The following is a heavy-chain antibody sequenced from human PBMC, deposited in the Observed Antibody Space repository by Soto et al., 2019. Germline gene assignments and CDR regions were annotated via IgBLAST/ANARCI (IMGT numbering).Heavy chain of an antibody. CDR1: GFTFSSYG. CDR3: AKIGDPIAY. V-gene: IGHV3-30*18. J-gene: IGHJ4*02. Sequence: QVQLVESGGGVVQPGRSLRLSCAASGFTFSSYGMHWVRQAPGKGLEWVAVISYDGSNKYYSDSVKGRFTISRDNSKNTLYLQMNSLRAEDTAVYYCAKIGDPIAYWGQGTLVTVSS. D-gene: IGHD4-17*01. CDR2: ISYDGSNK.